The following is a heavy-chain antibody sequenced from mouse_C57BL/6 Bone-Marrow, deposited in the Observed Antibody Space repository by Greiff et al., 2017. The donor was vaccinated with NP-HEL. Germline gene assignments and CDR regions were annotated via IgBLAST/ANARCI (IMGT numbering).Heavy chain of an antibody. Sequence: EVHLVESGGGLVKPGGSLKLSCAASGFTFSDYGMHWVRQAPEKGLEWVAYISSGRSTIYSADTVKGRFTIARDNAKNTLFLQMASLRSEDTAMYYCARRYRGLYYYARDYWGQGTSVTVSS. CDR1: GFTFSDYG. CDR3: ARRYRGLYYYARDY. J-gene: IGHJ4*01. CDR2: ISSGRSTI. D-gene: IGHD2-12*01. V-gene: IGHV5-17*01.